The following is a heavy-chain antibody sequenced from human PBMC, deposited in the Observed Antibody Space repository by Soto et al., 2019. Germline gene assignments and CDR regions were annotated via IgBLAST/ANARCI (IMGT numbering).Heavy chain of an antibody. J-gene: IGHJ6*04. Sequence: QVTLKESGPVLVKPTETLTLTCTVSGFSLSNARMGVSWIRQPPGKALEWLAHIFSNDEKSYRTSLKSRLTISKDTSKSQVVLTMTNMDPVDTATYYCARIIFLGQAGDYDFWSGYCGMDVWGKGTTVTVSS. V-gene: IGHV2-26*01. D-gene: IGHD3-3*01. CDR2: IFSNDEK. CDR1: GFSLSNARMG. CDR3: ARIIFLGQAGDYDFWSGYCGMDV.